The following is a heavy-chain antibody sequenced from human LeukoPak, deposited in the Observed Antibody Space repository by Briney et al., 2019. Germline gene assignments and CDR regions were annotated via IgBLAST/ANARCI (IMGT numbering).Heavy chain of an antibody. D-gene: IGHD5-24*01. CDR3: ARGVRWLQLSYFDY. CDR2: IYYSGST. J-gene: IGHJ4*02. Sequence: SETLSLTCTVSGASISSGVYYWSWIRQHPGKGLEWIGYIYYSGSTYYNPSLKSRVTISVDTSKNQFSLKLSSVTAADTAVYYCARGVRWLQLSYFDYWGQGTLVTVSS. CDR1: GASISSGVYY. V-gene: IGHV4-31*03.